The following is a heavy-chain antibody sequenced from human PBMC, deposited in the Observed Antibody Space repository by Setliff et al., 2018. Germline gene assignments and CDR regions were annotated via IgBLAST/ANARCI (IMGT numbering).Heavy chain of an antibody. CDR3: ARFYGDYVYY. J-gene: IGHJ4*02. Sequence: LSLTCTVSGGSISSSYYYWGWIRQPPGRGLERIGHIYIGGSANYNPSLKSRVTMSIDTSKNQFSLKLNSVTAADMAVYYCARFYGDYVYYWGQGTLVTVSS. V-gene: IGHV4-61*05. CDR2: IYIGGSA. CDR1: GGSISSSYYY. D-gene: IGHD4-17*01.